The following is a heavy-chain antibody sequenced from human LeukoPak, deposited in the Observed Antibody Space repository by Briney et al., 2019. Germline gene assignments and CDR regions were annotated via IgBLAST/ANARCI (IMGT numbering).Heavy chain of an antibody. D-gene: IGHD3-22*01. Sequence: PGGSLRLSCAASGFTFTNYAMSWVRQAPGKGLEWVSSISGSSSNTYYADSVRGRFTISRDYSKYTLYLQMNSVRAEDTAVYSCAKSRGHYDYDTSDYRRNDAFDIWGQGTMVTVSS. J-gene: IGHJ3*02. CDR2: ISGSSSNT. CDR1: GFTFTNYA. CDR3: AKSRGHYDYDTSDYRRNDAFDI. V-gene: IGHV3-23*01.